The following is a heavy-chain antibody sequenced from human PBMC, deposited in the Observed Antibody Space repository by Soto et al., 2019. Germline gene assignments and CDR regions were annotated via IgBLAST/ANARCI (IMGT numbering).Heavy chain of an antibody. D-gene: IGHD2-21*02. CDR1: GYTFTSYG. J-gene: IGHJ6*02. CDR3: ASDNQPLLYYYYYYGMDV. Sequence: QVQLVQSGAEVKKPGASVKVSCKASGYTFTSYGISWVRQAPGQGLEWMGWISAYNGNTNYAQKLQGRVTMTTDTSTSTAYMELRSLRSDDTAVYYCASDNQPLLYYYYYYGMDVWGQGTTVTVSS. V-gene: IGHV1-18*01. CDR2: ISAYNGNT.